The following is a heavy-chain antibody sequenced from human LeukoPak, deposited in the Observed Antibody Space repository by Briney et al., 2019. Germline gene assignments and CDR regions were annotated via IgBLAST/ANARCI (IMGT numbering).Heavy chain of an antibody. CDR1: VYTFTSYY. CDR3: AREDSSGWYYFDY. J-gene: IGHJ4*02. Sequence: ASVKVSCKASVYTFTSYYMHWVRQAPGQGLEWMGIINPSGGSTSYAQKFQGRVTMARDTSTGTVYMELSSLRSEDTAVYYCAREDSSGWYYFDYWGQGTLVTVSS. D-gene: IGHD6-19*01. CDR2: INPSGGST. V-gene: IGHV1-46*01.